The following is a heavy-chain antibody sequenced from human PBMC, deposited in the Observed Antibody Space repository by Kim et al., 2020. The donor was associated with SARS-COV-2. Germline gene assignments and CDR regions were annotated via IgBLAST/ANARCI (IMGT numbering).Heavy chain of an antibody. D-gene: IGHD4-17*01. Sequence: YAQKFQGRVTMTRNTSISTAYMELSSLRSEDTAVYYCARDLTVYYGMDVWGQGTTVTVSS. V-gene: IGHV1-8*01. J-gene: IGHJ6*02. CDR3: ARDLTVYYGMDV.